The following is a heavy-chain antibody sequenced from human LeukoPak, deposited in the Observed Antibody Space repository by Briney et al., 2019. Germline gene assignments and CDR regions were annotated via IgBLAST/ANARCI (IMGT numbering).Heavy chain of an antibody. D-gene: IGHD3-22*01. Sequence: PGGSLRLSCAASGFTFSSYGMSWVRQAPGKGLEWVSAISGSGGSTYYADSVKGRFTISRDNSKNTLYLQMNSLRAEDTAVYYCAKGPINYYDSSGYYWDYWGQGTLVTVSS. V-gene: IGHV3-23*01. CDR1: GFTFSSYG. CDR2: ISGSGGST. CDR3: AKGPINYYDSSGYYWDY. J-gene: IGHJ4*02.